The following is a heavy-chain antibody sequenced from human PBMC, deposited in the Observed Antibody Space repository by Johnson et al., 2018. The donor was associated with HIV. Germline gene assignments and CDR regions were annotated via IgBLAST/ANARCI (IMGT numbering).Heavy chain of an antibody. CDR1: GFTFSDHY. V-gene: IGHV3-11*04. D-gene: IGHD6-19*01. J-gene: IGHJ3*02. CDR2: ISSSGSTI. CDR3: ARGKKQWLDEDAFDI. Sequence: QVQLVESGGGLVKPGGSLRLSCVGSGFTFSDHYMSWVRQAPGKGLEWVSFISSSGSTIYYSDSVKGRFTISRDNAKNTLYLQMNSLRAEDTAVYYCARGKKQWLDEDAFDIWGQGTMVTVSS.